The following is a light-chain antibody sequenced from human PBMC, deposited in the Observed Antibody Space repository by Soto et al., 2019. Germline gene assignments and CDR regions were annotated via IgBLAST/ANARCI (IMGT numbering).Light chain of an antibody. V-gene: IGKV1-5*01. CDR2: GAS. J-gene: IGKJ1*01. CDR3: RYHNSYSQT. Sequence: DIQMTQSPPTLSDSVGDRVTITCRASQSIRHYLAWYQQMPGKAPKLLIYGASTLQSGVPSRFSGSGSGTEFTLTISSLQPDDFGTYFGRYHNSYSQTFGQGPKVAIK. CDR1: QSIRHY.